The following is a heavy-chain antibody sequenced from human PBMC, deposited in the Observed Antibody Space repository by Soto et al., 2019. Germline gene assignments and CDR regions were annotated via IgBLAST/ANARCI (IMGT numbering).Heavy chain of an antibody. CDR2: IYHSGST. J-gene: IGHJ5*02. CDR3: ARVAYCGGDCYRGFDP. D-gene: IGHD2-21*02. V-gene: IGHV4-30-2*01. CDR1: GGSISSGGYC. Sequence: SEIKSLTCAVAGGSISSGGYCWSWIRQPPGKGLEWIGYIYHSGSTYYNPSLKSRVTISVDRSKNQFSLKLSSVTAADTAVYYCARVAYCGGDCYRGFDPWGQGTLVTVSS.